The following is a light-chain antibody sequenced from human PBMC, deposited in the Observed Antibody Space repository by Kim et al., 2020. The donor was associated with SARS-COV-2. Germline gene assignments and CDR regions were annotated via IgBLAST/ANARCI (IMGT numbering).Light chain of an antibody. J-gene: IGKJ4*01. CDR1: RRVISTS. V-gene: IGKV3-20*01. Sequence: PGQGRALPSSASRRVISTSLTWYQQNPGQAPSLLIYGASNRATGLPARFSGSGSGTDFTLTISRLEPEDIAVYYCQQYGRLSLTFGGGTKVDIK. CDR2: GAS. CDR3: QQYGRLSLT.